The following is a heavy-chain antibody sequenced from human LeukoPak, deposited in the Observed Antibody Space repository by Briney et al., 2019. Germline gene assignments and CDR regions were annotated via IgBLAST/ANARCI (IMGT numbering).Heavy chain of an antibody. CDR3: ARVVQTPDAFLYYYYYYMDV. CDR2: IKEDGSEK. J-gene: IGHJ6*03. V-gene: IGHV3-7*01. CDR1: GFTFSNYW. D-gene: IGHD4-23*01. Sequence: GGSLRLSCAASGFTFSNYWMSWVRQAPGKGLEWVANIKEDGSEKNYVDSVKGRFTISRDNAKNSLYLQMNSLRAEDTAVYYCARVVQTPDAFLYYYYYYMDVWGKGTTVTVSS.